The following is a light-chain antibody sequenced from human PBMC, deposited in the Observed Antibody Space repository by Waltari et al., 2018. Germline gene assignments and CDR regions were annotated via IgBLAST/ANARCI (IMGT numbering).Light chain of an antibody. J-gene: IGKJ1*01. CDR1: QRVSRT. CDR2: DAS. V-gene: IGKV3-20*01. CDR3: QKYGTLPAT. Sequence: SCRASQRVSRTLAGYQQKPGQAPRLLIYDASSRATGSPDRFSGSGAGTEFSLTISRLEPEDFAVYYCQKYGTLPATFGQGTKVEIK.